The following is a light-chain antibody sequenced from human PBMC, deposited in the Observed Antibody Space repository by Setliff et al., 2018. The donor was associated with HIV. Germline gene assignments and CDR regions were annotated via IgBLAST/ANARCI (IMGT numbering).Light chain of an antibody. CDR3: FLSYSAARRV. V-gene: IGLV7-46*01. CDR2: DTN. CDR1: TGPVTSGHY. J-gene: IGLJ3*02. Sequence: QAVVTQEPSLTVSPGGTVTLTCGTSTGPVTSGHYPYWFQQKPGQAPRTLTFDTNNKHSWTPARFSGSLLGGKAALTLSGAQPEDEAAYYCFLSYSAARRVFGGGTKVTVL.